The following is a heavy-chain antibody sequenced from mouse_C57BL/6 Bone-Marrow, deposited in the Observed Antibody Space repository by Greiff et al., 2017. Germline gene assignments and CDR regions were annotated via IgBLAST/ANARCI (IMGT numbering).Heavy chain of an antibody. Sequence: VQLQQSGAELVKPGASVKLSCTASGFNINDYYMHWVKQRTEQGLEWIGGIDPEDGETKYAPNFQGKATLTADTSSNTAYLQLSSLTSEDTAVYSSARSSAMDYWGQGTSVTVSS. CDR3: ARSSAMDY. CDR2: IDPEDGET. CDR1: GFNINDYY. V-gene: IGHV14-2*01. J-gene: IGHJ4*01.